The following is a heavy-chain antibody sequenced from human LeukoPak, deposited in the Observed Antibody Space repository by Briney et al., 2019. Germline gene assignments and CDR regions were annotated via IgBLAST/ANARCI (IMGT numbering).Heavy chain of an antibody. D-gene: IGHD3-3*01. J-gene: IGHJ4*02. CDR1: W. V-gene: IGHV3-74*01. CDR2: INSDGSST. Sequence: WXHWVRQAPGXXXVWVSRINSDGSSTSYADSVKGRFTISRDNAKNTLYLQMNSLRAEDTAVYYCARGYYDFWSGYRIDYWGQGTLVTVSS. CDR3: ARGYYDFWSGYRIDY.